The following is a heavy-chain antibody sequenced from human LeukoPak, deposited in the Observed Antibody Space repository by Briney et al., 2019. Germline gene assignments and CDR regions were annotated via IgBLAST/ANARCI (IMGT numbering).Heavy chain of an antibody. CDR2: IWYDGSNK. Sequence: PGGSLRLSCAASGFTFTSYGMHWVRQPPGKGLEWVAVIWYDGSNKYYADSMKGRFTISRDNSKNTLYLQMNSLRAEDTAVYYCARWGRAAPGTEGGYFDYWGQGTLVTVSS. D-gene: IGHD6-13*01. J-gene: IGHJ4*02. CDR1: GFTFTSYG. V-gene: IGHV3-33*08. CDR3: ARWGRAAPGTEGGYFDY.